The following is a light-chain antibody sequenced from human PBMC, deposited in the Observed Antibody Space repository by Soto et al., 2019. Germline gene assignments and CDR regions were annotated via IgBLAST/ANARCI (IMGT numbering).Light chain of an antibody. CDR1: SSNIGTNY. CDR2: KND. J-gene: IGLJ3*02. Sequence: QSVLTQSPSASGTPGQTVTISCSGSSSNIGTNYVFWYQHLPGTAPKLLLYKNDQRPSGVPDRFSGSKSGTSASLAISGLRSDDEAHYSCESWDESLSGVVFGGGTKVTVL. CDR3: ESWDESLSGVV. V-gene: IGLV1-47*01.